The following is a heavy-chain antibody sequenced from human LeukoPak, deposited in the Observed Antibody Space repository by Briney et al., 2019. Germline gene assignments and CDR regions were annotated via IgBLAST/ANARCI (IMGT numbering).Heavy chain of an antibody. Sequence: GASVTVSCKPSGYSFSDYYILWVRQAPGQGLEWMGRINPNNGVTNYAQNFQGRVTMTRDTSIGTAYMELSRLRSDDTAVYYCARGGLWFGDHRRMDVWGKGTTVTVSS. CDR2: INPNNGVT. CDR1: GYSFSDYY. D-gene: IGHD3-10*01. V-gene: IGHV1-2*06. J-gene: IGHJ6*04. CDR3: ARGGLWFGDHRRMDV.